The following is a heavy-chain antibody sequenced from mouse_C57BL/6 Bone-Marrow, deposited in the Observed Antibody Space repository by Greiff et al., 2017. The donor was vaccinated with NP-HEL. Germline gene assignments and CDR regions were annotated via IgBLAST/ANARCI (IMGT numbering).Heavy chain of an antibody. V-gene: IGHV1-19*01. Sequence: EVQLQESGPVLVKPGASVTMSCKASGYTFTDYYMNWVKQSHGKSLEWIGVINPYHGGTSYNPKFKGKATLTVETSSSTAYMELSSLTSEDSAGYYCARVDAVYYCDYGGKGTTLTVAS. J-gene: IGHJ2*01. CDR1: GYTFTDYY. CDR2: INPYHGGT. CDR3: ARVDAVYYCDY.